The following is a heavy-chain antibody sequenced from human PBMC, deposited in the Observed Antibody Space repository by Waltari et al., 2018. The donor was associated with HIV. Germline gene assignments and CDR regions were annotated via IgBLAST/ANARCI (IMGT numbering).Heavy chain of an antibody. Sequence: QVQLVESGGGVVQPGRSLRLSCAVSGFTFKNLAMNWVRQAPGKGLEWVGNIYYDGSKKFYGDSVRGRFTISRDNSKQILYLQMNSLRVEDTALYYCARDYNYAPDYWGQGTLVVVSS. J-gene: IGHJ4*02. D-gene: IGHD5-18*01. CDR1: GFTFKNLA. CDR2: IYYDGSKK. CDR3: ARDYNYAPDY. V-gene: IGHV3-33*01.